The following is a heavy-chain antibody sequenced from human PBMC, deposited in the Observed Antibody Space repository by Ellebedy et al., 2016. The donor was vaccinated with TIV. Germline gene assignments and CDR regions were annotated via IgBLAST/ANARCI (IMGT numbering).Heavy chain of an antibody. CDR1: GFTVSSNY. CDR3: ARVDYGLAFHV. J-gene: IGHJ3*01. Sequence: GGSLRLSCATSGFTVSSNYMSWVRQAPGKGLEWVSVIYSGGNTYYADSVMGRFTISRDNSKNTLYLQRNSLRAEETAIYYCARVDYGLAFHVWGQGTMVTVSS. CDR2: IYSGGNT. V-gene: IGHV3-66*01. D-gene: IGHD3-16*01.